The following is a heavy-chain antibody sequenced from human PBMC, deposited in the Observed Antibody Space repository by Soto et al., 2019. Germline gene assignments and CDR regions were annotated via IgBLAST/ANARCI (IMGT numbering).Heavy chain of an antibody. Sequence: QLVESGGGFVQPGGSLRLSCAGSGFTFSYYSMNWVRLPPGKGLEYIAYISRNSETIHYADSVKCRFTISRDNARNSLFLQMDSLGADDTAIYYCAKSLYSNYTGDSWGQGTLVTVSS. CDR2: ISRNSETI. CDR3: AKSLYSNYTGDS. V-gene: IGHV3-48*04. D-gene: IGHD4-4*01. J-gene: IGHJ5*01. CDR1: GFTFSYYS.